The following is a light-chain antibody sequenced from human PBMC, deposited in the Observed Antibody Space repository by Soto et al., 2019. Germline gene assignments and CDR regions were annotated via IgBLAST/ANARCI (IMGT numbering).Light chain of an antibody. CDR3: AAWDDSLNGVV. V-gene: IGLV1-44*01. CDR2: SNY. J-gene: IGLJ2*01. Sequence: QSVLTQPPSASGTPGQRVTISGSGSNSNIGTNTVNWYQQLPGTAPKLLIYSNYQRPSGVPARFSGSKSGTSASLDISGLQSEDDADYYCAAWDDSLNGVVFGGGTKLTVL. CDR1: NSNIGTNT.